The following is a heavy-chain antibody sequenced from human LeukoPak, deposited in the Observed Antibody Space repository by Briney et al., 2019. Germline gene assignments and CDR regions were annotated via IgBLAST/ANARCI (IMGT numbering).Heavy chain of an antibody. D-gene: IGHD3-10*01. V-gene: IGHV4-59*01. CDR2: ISYREST. CDR1: VGSFSGYY. CDR3: ARDSGLPDY. Sequence: SETLSLTCAVYVGSFSGYYWSWIRQPPGKGLEWMGGISYRESTNYHHSLKSRVTISLDTSKHQFSLKLSSVTAADTAVYYCARDSGLPDYWGQGILVTVSS. J-gene: IGHJ4*02.